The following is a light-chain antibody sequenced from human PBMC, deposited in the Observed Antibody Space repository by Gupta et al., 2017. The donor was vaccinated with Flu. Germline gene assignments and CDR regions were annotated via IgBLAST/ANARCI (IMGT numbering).Light chain of an antibody. CDR1: QSVSSSY. J-gene: IGKJ4*01. Sequence: EIVLTQSPGTLSLSPGERATLSCRASQSVSSSYLAWYQQKAGQAPRLLIHGASSRATGIPHRFSGSASGTDFTLTISRLEPEDFAVYYCLQYGRSQLTFGGGTKVEIK. CDR2: GAS. CDR3: LQYGRSQLT. V-gene: IGKV3-20*01.